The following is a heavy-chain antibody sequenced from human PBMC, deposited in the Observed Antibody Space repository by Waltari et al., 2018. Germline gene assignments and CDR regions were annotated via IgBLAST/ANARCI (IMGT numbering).Heavy chain of an antibody. J-gene: IGHJ5*02. Sequence: QVQLVQSGAEVLKPGASVKVSCQASGYTFINYEINWVRQAAGQGLEWMGWVNPNRGATAYAQKVEGRITMTWDTSISTAYMELSNLRSDDTAVLYCARGRDVFANFDYNWFDPWGQGTLVTGSS. CDR2: VNPNRGAT. D-gene: IGHD2-21*01. CDR1: GYTFINYE. CDR3: ARGRDVFANFDYNWFDP. V-gene: IGHV1-8*02.